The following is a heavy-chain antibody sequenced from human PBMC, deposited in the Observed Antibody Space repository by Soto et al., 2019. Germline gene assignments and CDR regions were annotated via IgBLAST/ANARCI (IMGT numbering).Heavy chain of an antibody. CDR3: ARTAYYYDSSGYYFDC. V-gene: IGHV3-33*01. Sequence: QVQLVESGGGVVQPGRSLRLSCAASGFTFSSYGMHWVRQAPGKGLEWVAVIWYDGRNTYYADSVKGRFTISRDNSTNTLYLHMNSLRAEDTAVYYCARTAYYYDSSGYYFDCWGQGTLVTVSS. CDR1: GFTFSSYG. J-gene: IGHJ4*02. D-gene: IGHD3-22*01. CDR2: IWYDGRNT.